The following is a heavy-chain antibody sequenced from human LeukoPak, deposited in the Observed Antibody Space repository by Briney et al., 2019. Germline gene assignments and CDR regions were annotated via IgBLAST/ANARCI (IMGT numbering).Heavy chain of an antibody. CDR1: GGSISSSNW. CDR3: ARGGSIAVAGFIAY. V-gene: IGHV4-4*02. D-gene: IGHD6-19*01. J-gene: IGHJ4*02. Sequence: SETLSLTCAVSGGSISSSNWWSWVRQPPGKGLEWIGEIYHSGSTNYNPSLKSRVTISVDKSKNQFSLKLSSVTAADTAVYYCARGGSIAVAGFIAYWGQGTPFTVSS. CDR2: IYHSGST.